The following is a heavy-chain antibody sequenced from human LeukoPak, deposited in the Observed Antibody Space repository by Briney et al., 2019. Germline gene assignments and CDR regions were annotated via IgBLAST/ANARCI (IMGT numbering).Heavy chain of an antibody. J-gene: IGHJ1*01. CDR3: ARWRRQQSEFEL. CDR1: GFTFSSHW. Sequence: GGSLRLSCAGSGFTFSSHWIGWVRQAPGKGLEWVAHINQDGSQKYYVDSVEGRFAISRDNAKNSLYLQMNSLRAEDTAIYYCARWRRQQSEFELWGQGTLATISS. CDR2: INQDGSQK. D-gene: IGHD1-7*01. V-gene: IGHV3-7*01.